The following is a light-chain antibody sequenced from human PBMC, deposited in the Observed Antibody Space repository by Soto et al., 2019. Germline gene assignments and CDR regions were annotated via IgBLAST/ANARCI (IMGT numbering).Light chain of an antibody. CDR2: AAF. CDR1: RGIGNY. J-gene: IGKJ4*01. V-gene: IGKV1-27*01. Sequence: DIQMTQSPSSLSASVGDRVTITCRASRGIGNYLAWYQQKPGKVPKLLIYAAFILQSGVPSRFSGSGSGTDFTLTISSLQPEDVVTYYCPKFHSAPFTFGGGTKVDIK. CDR3: PKFHSAPFT.